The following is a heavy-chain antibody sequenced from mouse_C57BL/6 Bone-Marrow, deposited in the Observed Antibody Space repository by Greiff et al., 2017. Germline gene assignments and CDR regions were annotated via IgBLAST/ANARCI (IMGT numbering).Heavy chain of an antibody. Sequence: QVQLQQPGAELVKPGASVKMSCKASGYTFTSYWITWVKQRPGQGLEWIGDIYPGSGSTNYNEKFKSKATLTVDTSSSTAYMQLSSLTSEDSAVYYCAIYYGNFAWFAYWGQGTLVTVSA. CDR3: AIYYGNFAWFAY. CDR1: GYTFTSYW. D-gene: IGHD2-1*01. V-gene: IGHV1-55*01. CDR2: IYPGSGST. J-gene: IGHJ3*01.